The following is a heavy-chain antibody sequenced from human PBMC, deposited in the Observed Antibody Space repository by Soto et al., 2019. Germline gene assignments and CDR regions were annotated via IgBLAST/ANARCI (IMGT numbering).Heavy chain of an antibody. CDR1: SASISGNMW. D-gene: IGHD2-21*01. V-gene: IGHV4-4*02. CDR3: ARLIVGHFDY. J-gene: IGHJ4*02. CDR2: ISHTEKT. Sequence: QVQLQESGPGLVKPSGTLSLTCAVSSASISGNMWWNWVRQPPGQGLEWIGQISHTEKTNYNPSLRSRVTISLDKSRNQFSLRLTSVTAADTAVYYCARLIVGHFDYWGRGALVTVSS.